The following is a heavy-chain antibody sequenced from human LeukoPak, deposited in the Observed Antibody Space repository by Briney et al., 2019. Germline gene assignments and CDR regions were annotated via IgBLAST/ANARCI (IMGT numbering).Heavy chain of an antibody. V-gene: IGHV1-24*01. Sequence: ASVKVSCKASGYTFTGYYMHWVRQAPGKGLEWMGGFDPEDGETIYAQKFQGRVTMTEDTSTDTAYMELSSLRSEDTAVYYCATVGLELNFDYWGQGTLVTVSS. D-gene: IGHD1-7*01. CDR2: FDPEDGET. CDR3: ATVGLELNFDY. CDR1: GYTFTGYY. J-gene: IGHJ4*02.